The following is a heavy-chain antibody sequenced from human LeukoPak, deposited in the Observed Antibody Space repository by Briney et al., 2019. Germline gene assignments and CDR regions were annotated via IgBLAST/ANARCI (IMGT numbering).Heavy chain of an antibody. Sequence: PGGSLRLFCAGSGFNFQYAWMTWVRQAPGKGLEWVGRIKSKRAGETTDYAALVKSRFSISRDDSKNTVYLQMNSLRTEDTAVYYCTSLVGSPTYWGQGTLVAVSS. D-gene: IGHD4-23*01. CDR1: GFNFQYAW. V-gene: IGHV3-15*01. CDR2: IKSKRAGETT. J-gene: IGHJ4*02. CDR3: TSLVGSPTY.